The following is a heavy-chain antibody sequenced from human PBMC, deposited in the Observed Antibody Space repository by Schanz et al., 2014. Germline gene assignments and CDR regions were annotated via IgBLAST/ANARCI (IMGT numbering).Heavy chain of an antibody. V-gene: IGHV3-21*02. CDR2: ISTGRYL. Sequence: EVQLVESGGGLVKPGGSLRLSCAASGFTFSSYSLAWVRQAPGKGLEWVSFISTGRYLYYADSVKGRFTISRDDAKNTLYLQMNSLRAEDTAIYYCAKYRYSVFDFDYWGQGTLVTVSS. D-gene: IGHD3-16*02. CDR3: AKYRYSVFDFDY. J-gene: IGHJ4*02. CDR1: GFTFSSYS.